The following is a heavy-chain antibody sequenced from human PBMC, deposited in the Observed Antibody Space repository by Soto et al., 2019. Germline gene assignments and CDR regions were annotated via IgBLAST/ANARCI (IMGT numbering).Heavy chain of an antibody. D-gene: IGHD1-26*01. V-gene: IGHV3-21*04. CDR2: ISSSGNTI. CDR1: GFTFSSYS. J-gene: IGHJ4*02. CDR3: ARDIGGGYSDY. Sequence: EVQLVESGGGLVKPGGSLRLSCAASGFTFSSYSMNWVRQAPGKGLEWVSSISSSGNTIYYADSVKGRFTISRDNAKNSLYLQMNSLRAEDTAVYYCARDIGGGYSDYWGQGTLVTVSS.